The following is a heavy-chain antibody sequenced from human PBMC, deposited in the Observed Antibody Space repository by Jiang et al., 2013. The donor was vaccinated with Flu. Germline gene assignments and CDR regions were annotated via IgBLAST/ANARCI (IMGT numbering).Heavy chain of an antibody. CDR1: GGTFSSYA. Sequence: GAEVKKPGSSVKVSCKASGGTFSSYAISWVRQAPGQGLEWMGIINPSGGSTSYAQKFQGRVTMTRDTSTSTVYMELSSLRSEDTAVYYCARGSYSSGWYRTIDYWGQGTLVTVSS. CDR3: ARGSYSSGWYRTIDY. D-gene: IGHD6-19*01. J-gene: IGHJ4*02. V-gene: IGHV1-46*01. CDR2: INPSGGST.